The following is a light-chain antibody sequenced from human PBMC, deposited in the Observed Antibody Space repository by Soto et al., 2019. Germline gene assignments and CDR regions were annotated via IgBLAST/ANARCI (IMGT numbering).Light chain of an antibody. Sequence: QSALTQPASVSGSPGQSITISCTGTSSDVGGYNYVSWYQQHPGKATKLMIYYVSHRPSGVSNRFSGSKSGNTASLTISGLQAEDEADYYCSSYTSINSYVFGTGTKVTVL. CDR3: SSYTSINSYV. CDR2: YVS. V-gene: IGLV2-14*03. J-gene: IGLJ1*01. CDR1: SSDVGGYNY.